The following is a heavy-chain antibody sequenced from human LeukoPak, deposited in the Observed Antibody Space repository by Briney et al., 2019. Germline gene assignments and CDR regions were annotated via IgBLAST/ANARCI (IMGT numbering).Heavy chain of an antibody. CDR3: AKGENDILTSFDY. CDR2: ISGSGSST. CDR1: GFTFSSYT. J-gene: IGHJ4*02. D-gene: IGHD3-9*01. Sequence: GGSLRLSCAASGFTFSSYTMSWVRQAPGKGLEWVSGISGSGSSTYYADSVKGRFTISRDNFKNTLFLQMNSLRAEDTAVYYCAKGENDILTSFDYCGQGSLVTVSS. V-gene: IGHV3-23*01.